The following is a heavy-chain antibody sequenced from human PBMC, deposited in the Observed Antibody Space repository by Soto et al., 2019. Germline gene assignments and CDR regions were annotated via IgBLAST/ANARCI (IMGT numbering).Heavy chain of an antibody. V-gene: IGHV4-30-4*01. D-gene: IGHD3-22*01. CDR3: ARYYYDSSGYYQNRIFDD. CDR2: IYYSGST. CDR1: GGSISSGDYY. J-gene: IGHJ4*02. Sequence: SETLSLTCTVSGGSISSGDYYWSWIRQPPGKGLEWIGYIYYSGSTYYNPSLKSRVTISVDTSKNQFSLKLSSVTAADTAVYYCARYYYDSSGYYQNRIFDDWGQGTLVTVSS.